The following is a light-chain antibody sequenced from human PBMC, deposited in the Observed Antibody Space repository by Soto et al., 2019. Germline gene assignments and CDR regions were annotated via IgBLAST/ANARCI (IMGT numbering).Light chain of an antibody. J-gene: IGKJ5*01. CDR2: GAS. CDR1: QSVSSN. V-gene: IGKV3-11*01. CDR3: QQRSNWPPIT. Sequence: EIVMPQSPATLSVSPGERATLSCRASQSVSSNLAWYQQKPGQAPRLLIYGASNRATGIPARFGGSGSGTDFTLTISSLEPEDFAVYYCQQRSNWPPITFGQGTRLEIK.